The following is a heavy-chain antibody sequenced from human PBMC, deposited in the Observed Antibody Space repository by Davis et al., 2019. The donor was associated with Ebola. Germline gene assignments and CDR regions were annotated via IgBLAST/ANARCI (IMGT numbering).Heavy chain of an antibody. Sequence: GESLRLSCAASGFTFSSYAMSWVRQAPGKGLEWVSTISSSDVMTYYADSVRGRFTISRDNSKNTLYLQMNSLRAGDTAIYYCAKDGLAHGAWGQGTLVTVSS. CDR1: GFTFSSYA. CDR3: AKDGLAHGA. V-gene: IGHV3-23*01. D-gene: IGHD3/OR15-3a*01. J-gene: IGHJ5*02. CDR2: ISSSDVMT.